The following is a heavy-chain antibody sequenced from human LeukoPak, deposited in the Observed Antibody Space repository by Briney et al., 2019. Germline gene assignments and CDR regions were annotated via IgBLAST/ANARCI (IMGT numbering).Heavy chain of an antibody. J-gene: IGHJ5*02. CDR2: LYYSGST. CDR3: ARWRLSGDALTTYHYKTVIDNYFDP. V-gene: IGHV4-59*01. CDR1: GGSISSYY. Sequence: SETLSLTCTVSGGSISSYYWSWIRQPPGKGLEWIGYLYYSGSTNYNPSLKSRVTISVDTSKNQFSLKLSSVTAADTAMYFCARWRLSGDALTTYHYKTVIDNYFDPWGQGTLVTVSS. D-gene: IGHD3-16*02.